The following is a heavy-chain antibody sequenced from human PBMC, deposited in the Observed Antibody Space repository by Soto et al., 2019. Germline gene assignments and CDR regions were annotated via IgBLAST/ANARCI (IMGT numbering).Heavy chain of an antibody. Sequence: QVQLVQSGAEVKKPGASVKVSCRASGYTFTNYYMHWVRQAPGQGLEWMGIIHPIVGSTSYAKKFKGRVTLTRDTYTSTVSMELTSLRSDAPAVYYGVRVWLLLNDRPDQYYGLDVCGQGNTVIVSS. D-gene: IGHD5-12*01. J-gene: IGHJ6*02. CDR3: VRVWLLLNDRPDQYYGLDV. CDR1: GYTFTNYY. CDR2: IHPIVGST. V-gene: IGHV1-46*01.